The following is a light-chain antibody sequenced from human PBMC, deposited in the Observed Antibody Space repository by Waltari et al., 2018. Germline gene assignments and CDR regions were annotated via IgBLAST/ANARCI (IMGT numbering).Light chain of an antibody. CDR3: SSYTSTNTYV. CDR2: DVN. J-gene: IGLJ1*01. V-gene: IGLV2-14*03. CDR1: SSDVGAQNY. Sequence: QSALTQPAAVSESPGQSITISCTGTSSDVGAQNYVSWYQQHPGEAPKLMIYDVNKRPSGTSNRFSGSNSGNTASLSISGLQAEDEADYYCSSYTSTNTYVFGSGTKVTVL.